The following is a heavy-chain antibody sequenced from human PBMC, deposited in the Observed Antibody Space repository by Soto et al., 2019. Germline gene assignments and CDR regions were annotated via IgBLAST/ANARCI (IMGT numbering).Heavy chain of an antibody. CDR3: ARDLMYTSSPDSWFDP. CDR2: ISPGSGNI. V-gene: IGHV1-18*01. CDR1: GYTFVSYG. J-gene: IGHJ5*02. D-gene: IGHD2-2*01. Sequence: ASVEVACKTSGYTFVSYGINWVRQAPGQGLEWMGWISPGSGNIIYAQKFQGRATLTTDTSTSTVFMDLRSLRFDDTAVYYCARDLMYTSSPDSWFDPWGQGTLVTVSS.